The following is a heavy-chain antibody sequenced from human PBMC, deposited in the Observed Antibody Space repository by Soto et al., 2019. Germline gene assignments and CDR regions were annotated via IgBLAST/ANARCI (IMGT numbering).Heavy chain of an antibody. Sequence: PGGSLRLSCAASGFGSSTYAMSWVRQPPGKGLEWVSTTPATDDDTSYADSVTGRFIVSRDKSKNTLSLLMHTLTAEETALYYCATVEDSTGWAVVDSWGQGTLVTVSS. CDR2: TPATDDDT. CDR3: ATVEDSTGWAVVDS. J-gene: IGHJ4*02. D-gene: IGHD3-22*01. CDR1: GFGSSTYA. V-gene: IGHV3-23*01.